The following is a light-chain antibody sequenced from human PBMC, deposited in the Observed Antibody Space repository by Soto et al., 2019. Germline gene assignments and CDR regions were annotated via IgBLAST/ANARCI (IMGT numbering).Light chain of an antibody. Sequence: QSALTQPASVSGSPGQSITISCTGTITDVGGYNYVSWYQQRPGEAHKLMIYDVSSRPSGISSRFSGSKSGNTASLTISGLQAEDEADYHCSSYTSASTLVVLGGATKLTVL. CDR1: ITDVGGYNY. V-gene: IGLV2-14*03. J-gene: IGLJ2*01. CDR2: DVS. CDR3: SSYTSASTLVV.